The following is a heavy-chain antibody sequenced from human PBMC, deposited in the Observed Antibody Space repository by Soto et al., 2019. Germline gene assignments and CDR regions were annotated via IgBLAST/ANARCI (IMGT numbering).Heavy chain of an antibody. CDR1: GFTFSDYA. CDR2: VSHDGRNT. Sequence: VQLVESGGGVVQPGRSLRLSCAASGFTFSDYAMHWVRQAPGKGLEWVAVVSHDGRNTHYADSVKGRFTISRDSSKKTVAPEMTSLRAEETAVYYCAKGGRQWLVTSDFNYWGQGALVTVSS. CDR3: AKGGRQWLVTSDFNY. J-gene: IGHJ4*02. D-gene: IGHD6-19*01. V-gene: IGHV3-30*18.